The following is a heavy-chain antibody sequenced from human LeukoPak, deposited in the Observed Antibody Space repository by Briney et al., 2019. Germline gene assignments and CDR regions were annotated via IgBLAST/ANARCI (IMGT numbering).Heavy chain of an antibody. CDR2: INPKSGGT. Sequence: GASVKVSCTASGYTFSDNYLHWVRQAPGQGLEWVGCINPKSGGTDYAHKFQGRVTMTRDTSHSTVYMEVRRLTSDDTAVFYCVRGHCTRSGWYEDCYYGMDVWGQGTAVTVSS. D-gene: IGHD6-19*01. V-gene: IGHV1-2*02. CDR3: VRGHCTRSGWYEDCYYGMDV. CDR1: GYTFSDNY. J-gene: IGHJ6*02.